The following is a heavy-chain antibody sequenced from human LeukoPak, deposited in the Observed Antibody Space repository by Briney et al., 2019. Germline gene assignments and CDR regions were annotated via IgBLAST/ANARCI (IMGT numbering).Heavy chain of an antibody. CDR3: AKPRGDYYDSSGYYYAFDY. D-gene: IGHD3-22*01. CDR1: GFTFNNCW. Sequence: GGSLRLSCAASGFTFNNCWMHWVRQPPGRGLVWVSGLNSDGTSTTYADSVKGRFTISRDNSKNTLYLQMNSLRAEDTAVYYCAKPRGDYYDSSGYYYAFDYWGQGTLVTVSS. J-gene: IGHJ4*02. CDR2: LNSDGTST. V-gene: IGHV3-74*01.